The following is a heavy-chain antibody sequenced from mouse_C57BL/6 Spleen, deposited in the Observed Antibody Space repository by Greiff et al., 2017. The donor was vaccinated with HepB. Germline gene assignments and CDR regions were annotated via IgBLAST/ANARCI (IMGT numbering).Heavy chain of an antibody. J-gene: IGHJ1*03. Sequence: EVQLQQSGPELVKPGASVKISCKASGYTFTDYYMNWVKQSHGKSLEWIGDINPNNGGTSYNQKFKGKATLTVDKSSSTAYMELRSLTSEDSAVYYCARAGLYGSSSPYFDVWGTGTTVTVSS. D-gene: IGHD1-1*01. CDR1: GYTFTDYY. V-gene: IGHV1-26*01. CDR3: ARAGLYGSSSPYFDV. CDR2: INPNNGGT.